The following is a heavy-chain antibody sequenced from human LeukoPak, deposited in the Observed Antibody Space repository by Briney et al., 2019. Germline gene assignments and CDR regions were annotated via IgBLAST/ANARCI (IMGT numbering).Heavy chain of an antibody. CDR3: ASHEAYSNYDFWSGYYYYYGMDV. V-gene: IGHV4-61*01. Sequence: SETLSLTCTVSGGSVSSGSYYWSWIRQPPGKGLEWIGYIYYSGSTNYNPSLKSRVTISVDTSKNQFSLKLSSVTAADTAVYYCASHEAYSNYDFWSGYYYYYGMDVWGQGTTVIVSS. J-gene: IGHJ6*02. CDR1: GGSVSSGSYY. D-gene: IGHD3-3*01. CDR2: IYYSGST.